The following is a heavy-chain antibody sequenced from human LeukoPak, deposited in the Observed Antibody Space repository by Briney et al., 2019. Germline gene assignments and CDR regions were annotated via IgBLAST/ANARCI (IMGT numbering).Heavy chain of an antibody. CDR2: ISSRSNYI. Sequence: GGSLRLSCAASGFTFSTYRMNWVRQAPGKGLEWVSCISSRSNYIQYADSVKGRFTISRDNAKNSLYLQMNSLRAGDTAVYYCARGPTIVVVPAAINVWGQGTTVTVSS. CDR3: ARGPTIVVVPAAINV. CDR1: GFTFSTYR. V-gene: IGHV3-21*01. J-gene: IGHJ6*02. D-gene: IGHD2-2*01.